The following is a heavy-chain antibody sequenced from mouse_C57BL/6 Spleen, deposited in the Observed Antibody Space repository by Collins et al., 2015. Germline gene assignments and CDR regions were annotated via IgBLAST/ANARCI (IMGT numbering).Heavy chain of an antibody. CDR3: ARTDFSYYGGVY. V-gene: IGHV1-54*01. J-gene: IGHJ2*01. Sequence: PGQGLEWIGVINPGSGGTNYNEKFKGKATLTADKSSSTAYMQLSSLTSEDSAVYFCARTDFSYYGGVYWGQGTTLTVSS. CDR2: INPGSGGT. D-gene: IGHD1-1*01.